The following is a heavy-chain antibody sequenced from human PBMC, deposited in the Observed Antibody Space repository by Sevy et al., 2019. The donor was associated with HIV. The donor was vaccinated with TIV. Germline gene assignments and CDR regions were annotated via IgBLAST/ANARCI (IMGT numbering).Heavy chain of an antibody. CDR2: INPDSGGP. CDR1: GYTFTGYY. J-gene: IGHJ4*02. Sequence: ASVKVSCKASGYTFTGYYMHWMQQAPGQGLEWMVWINPDSGGPTYAPKFQGRVTLTRDTSISTAYMDLSRLKSDDTAVYYCVRDDRDGYFEYWGQGTLVTVSS. V-gene: IGHV1-2*02. CDR3: VRDDRDGYFEY.